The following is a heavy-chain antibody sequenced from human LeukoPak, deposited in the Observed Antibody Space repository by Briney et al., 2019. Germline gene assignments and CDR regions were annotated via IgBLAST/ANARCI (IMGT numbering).Heavy chain of an antibody. J-gene: IGHJ6*04. D-gene: IGHD4-11*01. Sequence: QPGGSLRLSCAASGFTFSNYWMHWVRQAPGKGLVWVSRINSDGINTSYADSVKGRFTISRDNAKNTLNLQMNSLRAEDTAVYYCARDYLGNSNYVRFMDVWGKGTTVTVSS. CDR3: ARDYLGNSNYVRFMDV. CDR1: GFTFSNYW. CDR2: INSDGINT. V-gene: IGHV3-74*01.